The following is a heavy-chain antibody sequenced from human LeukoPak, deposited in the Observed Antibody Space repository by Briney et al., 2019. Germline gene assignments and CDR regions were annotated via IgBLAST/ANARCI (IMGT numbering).Heavy chain of an antibody. D-gene: IGHD2-15*01. CDR2: INPSGGST. V-gene: IGHV1-46*01. J-gene: IGHJ4*02. CDR3: ARVDCSGGSCYSNY. Sequence: ASVKASCKASRYTLTSYYMHWVRQAPGQGLEWMGIINPSGGSTSYAQKVQGRVTMTGGMSTSTVYMELSSLRSEDTAVYYCARVDCSGGSCYSNYWGQGTLVTVSS. CDR1: RYTLTSYY.